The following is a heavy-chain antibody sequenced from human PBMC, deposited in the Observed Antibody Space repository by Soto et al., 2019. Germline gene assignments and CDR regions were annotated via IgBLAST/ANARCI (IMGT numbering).Heavy chain of an antibody. D-gene: IGHD3-16*01. CDR1: GFTFRTYW. Sequence: EVHLLGSGGGGVHPGGSLRLSCIGSGFTFRTYWMNWVRQAPGMGLEWVANINPDGSVGTYVDSVKGRFTTSRDNAQNSLYLQMNSLRADDTAVYFCAGWGGQDYNYWGQGIPVTVSS. CDR2: INPDGSVG. CDR3: AGWGGQDYNY. V-gene: IGHV3-7*03. J-gene: IGHJ4*02.